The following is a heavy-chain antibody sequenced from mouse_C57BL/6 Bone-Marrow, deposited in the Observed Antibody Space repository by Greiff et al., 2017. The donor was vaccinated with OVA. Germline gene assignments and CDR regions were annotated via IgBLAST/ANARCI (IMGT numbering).Heavy chain of an antibody. CDR3: ARPSTVVAHFDY. CDR1: GYTFTSYG. Sequence: VKLQESGAELARPGASVKLSCKASGYTFTSYGISWVKQRPGQGLEWIGEIYPRSGNTYYNEKFKGKATLTADKSSSTAYMELRSLTSEDSAVYFCARPSTVVAHFDYWGQGTTLTVSS. D-gene: IGHD1-1*01. CDR2: IYPRSGNT. J-gene: IGHJ2*01. V-gene: IGHV1-81*01.